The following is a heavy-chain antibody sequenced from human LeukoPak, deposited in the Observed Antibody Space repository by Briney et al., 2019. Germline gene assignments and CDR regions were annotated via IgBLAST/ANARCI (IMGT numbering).Heavy chain of an antibody. CDR1: GFTFSSYA. J-gene: IGHJ4*02. CDR3: AKGIAVASTGEDY. CDR2: ISGSGGST. V-gene: IGHV3-23*01. D-gene: IGHD6-19*01. Sequence: GGSLRLSCAASGFTFSSYAMTWVRQAAGKGLEWVSAISGSGGSTYYVDSVKGRFTISRDNSKNTLYLQMNSLRAKDTAVYYCAKGIAVASTGEDYWGEGTLVTVSS.